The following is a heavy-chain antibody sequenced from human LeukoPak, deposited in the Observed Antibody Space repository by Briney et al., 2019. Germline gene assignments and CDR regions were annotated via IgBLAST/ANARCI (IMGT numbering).Heavy chain of an antibody. CDR2: FDPEDGET. CDR1: GYTLTELS. D-gene: IGHD1-1*01. CDR3: ATFRPERPSRQPMDV. Sequence: ASVKVSCKVSGYTLTELSMHWVRQAPGKGREGMGGFDPEDGETIYAQKFQGRVTMTEDTSTDTAYMELSSLRSEDTAVYYCATFRPERPSRQPMDVSGKGTTVTVSS. V-gene: IGHV1-24*01. J-gene: IGHJ6*04.